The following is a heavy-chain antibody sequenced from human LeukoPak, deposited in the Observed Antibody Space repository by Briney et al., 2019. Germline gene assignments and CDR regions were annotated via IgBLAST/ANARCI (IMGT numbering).Heavy chain of an antibody. J-gene: IGHJ5*02. CDR3: ARRYDYVWGAHGWFDP. Sequence: SETLPLTCAVYGGSFSGYYWSWIRQPPGKGLEWIGEINHSGSTNYNPSLKSRVTISVDTSKNQFSLKLSSVTAADTAVYYCARRYDYVWGAHGWFDPWGQGTLVTVSS. CDR2: INHSGST. V-gene: IGHV4-34*01. CDR1: GGSFSGYY. D-gene: IGHD3-16*01.